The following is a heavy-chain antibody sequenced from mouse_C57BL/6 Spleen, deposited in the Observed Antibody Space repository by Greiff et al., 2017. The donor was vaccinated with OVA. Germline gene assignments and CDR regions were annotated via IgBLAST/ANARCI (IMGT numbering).Heavy chain of an antibody. Sequence: EVQLQQSGAELVKPGASVKLSCTASGFNITDYYMHWVKQRTEQGLEWIGRIDPEAGETTYAPKFQGKATITADTSSNTAYLQLSSLTSDDAAVYYWARSPENAMDYWGQGTSVTVSS. J-gene: IGHJ4*01. V-gene: IGHV14-2*01. CDR1: GFNITDYY. CDR3: ARSPENAMDY. CDR2: IDPEAGET.